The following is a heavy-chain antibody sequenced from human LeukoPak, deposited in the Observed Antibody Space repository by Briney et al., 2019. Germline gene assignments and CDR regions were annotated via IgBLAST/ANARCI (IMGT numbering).Heavy chain of an antibody. CDR2: INPNSGGT. CDR1: GYTFTSYY. V-gene: IGHV1-2*02. Sequence: ASVKVSCKASGYTFTSYYMHWVRQAPGQGLEWMGWINPNSGGTNYAQKFQGRVTMTRDTSISTAYMELSRLRSDDTAVYYCARSPPPYYYYMDVWGKGTTVTVSS. CDR3: ARSPPPYYYYMDV. J-gene: IGHJ6*03.